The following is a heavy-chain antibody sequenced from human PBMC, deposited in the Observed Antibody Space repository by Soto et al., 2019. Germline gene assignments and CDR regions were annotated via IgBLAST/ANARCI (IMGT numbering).Heavy chain of an antibody. CDR1: GGPLRSYT. Sequence: QVHLVQSEAEVKKPGSSVKVSCKASGGPLRSYTVSWVRQAPGQGLEWVGGIIPVFNTTYYAQKFQGRVTMLADKSTSTAYMELSNLRSEDTAVYYWARSLGRGWTPYWGQGTLVTVSS. CDR2: IIPVFNTT. V-gene: IGHV1-69*06. J-gene: IGHJ4*02. D-gene: IGHD6-19*01. CDR3: ARSLGRGWTPY.